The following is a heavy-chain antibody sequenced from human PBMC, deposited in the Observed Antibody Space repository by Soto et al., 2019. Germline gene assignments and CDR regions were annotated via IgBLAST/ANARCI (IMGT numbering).Heavy chain of an antibody. CDR3: ARIASTGRGWDV. D-gene: IGHD6-13*01. J-gene: IGHJ6*02. CDR2: IKQDGSEK. V-gene: IGHV3-7*01. CDR1: GFTFSNYW. Sequence: EVQLVASGGGLVQPGGSLRLSCAASGFTFSNYWMSWVRQAPVKGLEWVGNIKQDGSEKNYVDFVEGRFTISRDNAENSLYLQVNSLRVEGTAVYYCARIASTGRGWDVWGQGTTVVVSS.